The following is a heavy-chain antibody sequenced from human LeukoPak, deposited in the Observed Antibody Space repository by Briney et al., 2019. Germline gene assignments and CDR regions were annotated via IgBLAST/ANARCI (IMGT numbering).Heavy chain of an antibody. D-gene: IGHD3-9*01. CDR2: IIPIFGTA. CDR3: ARAPLKSVLDYYYMDV. CDR1: GGTFSSYA. J-gene: IGHJ6*03. V-gene: IGHV1-69*05. Sequence: SVKVSCKASGGTFSSYAISWVRQAPGQGLEWMGGIIPIFGTANYAQKFQGRVTITTDESTSTAYVELSSLRSEDTAVYYCARAPLKSVLDYYYMDVWGKGTTVTVSS.